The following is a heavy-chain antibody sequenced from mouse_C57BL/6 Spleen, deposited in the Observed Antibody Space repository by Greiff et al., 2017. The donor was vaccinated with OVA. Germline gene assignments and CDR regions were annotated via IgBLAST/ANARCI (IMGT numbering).Heavy chain of an antibody. V-gene: IGHV14-2*01. CDR1: GFNIKDYY. D-gene: IGHD2-1*01. CDR2: IDPEDGDT. Sequence: VQLQQSGAELVKPGASVKLSCTASGFNIKDYYMHWVKQRTGQGLEWIGRIDPEDGDTKYAPKFQGKATITADTSSNTAYLQLSSLTSEDTAVYYCARGEGNSYAMDDWGQGTSVTVSS. J-gene: IGHJ4*01. CDR3: ARGEGNSYAMDD.